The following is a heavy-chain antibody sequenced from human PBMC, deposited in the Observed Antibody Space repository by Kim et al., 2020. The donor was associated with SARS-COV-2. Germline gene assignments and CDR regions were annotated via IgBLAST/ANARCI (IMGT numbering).Heavy chain of an antibody. Sequence: GGSLRLSCAASGFTFSNAWMSWVRQAPGKGLEWVGRIKSKTDGGTTDYAAPVKGRFTISRDDSKNTLYLQMNSLKTEDTAVYYCTTAPKYQLLYYYYYYYGMDVWGQGTTVTVSS. CDR3: TTAPKYQLLYYYYYYYGMDV. V-gene: IGHV3-15*01. J-gene: IGHJ6*02. D-gene: IGHD2-2*02. CDR2: IKSKTDGGTT. CDR1: GFTFSNAW.